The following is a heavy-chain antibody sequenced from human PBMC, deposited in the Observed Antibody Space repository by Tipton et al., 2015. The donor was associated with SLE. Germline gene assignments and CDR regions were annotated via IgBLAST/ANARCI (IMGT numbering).Heavy chain of an antibody. CDR3: ARHAGDYAYFDS. V-gene: IGHV4-39*01. CDR1: GGSISNSTYY. CDR2: VFYSGTT. Sequence: TLSLTCTVSGGSISNSTYYWGWIRQPPGKGLEWVGSVFYSGTTYYNPSLKSRVTISEDTSKQQFSLKLTSLTAADTAVYYCARHAGDYAYFDSWGQGILVTVSS. J-gene: IGHJ4*02. D-gene: IGHD4-17*01.